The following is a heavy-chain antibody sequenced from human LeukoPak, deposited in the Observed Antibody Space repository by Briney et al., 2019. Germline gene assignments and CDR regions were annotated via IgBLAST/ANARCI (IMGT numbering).Heavy chain of an antibody. Sequence: SETLSLTCTVSGDSISGFHWSWIRQPPGKGLEWIGYIYYSGSTNYNPSLKSRVTISVDTSKNQFSLKLSSVTAADTAVYYCARGIVVVPAAIEWFDPWGQGTLVTVSS. V-gene: IGHV4-59*01. D-gene: IGHD2-2*01. CDR2: IYYSGST. CDR1: GDSISGFH. CDR3: ARGIVVVPAAIEWFDP. J-gene: IGHJ5*02.